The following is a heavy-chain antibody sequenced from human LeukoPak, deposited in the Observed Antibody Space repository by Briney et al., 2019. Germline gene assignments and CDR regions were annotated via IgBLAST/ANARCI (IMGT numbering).Heavy chain of an antibody. CDR3: AXXXXXXXXXXXSGAFDI. CDR2: IYPGDSDT. V-gene: IGHV5-51*01. D-gene: IGHD1-1*01. CDR1: GYSFNTYW. Sequence: GESLKISCKGSGYSFNTYWIAWVRQMPGKGLEWMGIIYPGDSDTRYSPPFQGQVSISADKSINTAYLQWSSLKASDTAIYYCAXXXXXXXXXXXSGAFDIWGQGTMVTVSS. J-gene: IGHJ3*02.